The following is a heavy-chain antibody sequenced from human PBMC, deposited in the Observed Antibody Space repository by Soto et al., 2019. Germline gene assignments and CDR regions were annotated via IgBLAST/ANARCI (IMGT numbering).Heavy chain of an antibody. CDR2: IIPIFGTA. CDR1: GGTFSSYA. V-gene: IGHV1-69*13. J-gene: IGHJ4*02. Sequence: ASVKVSCXASGGTFSSYAISWVRQAPGQGLEWMGGIIPIFGTANYAQKFQGRVTITADESTSTAYMELSSLRSEDTAVYYCARFSPFGDYETFDYWGQGTLVTVSS. D-gene: IGHD4-17*01. CDR3: ARFSPFGDYETFDY.